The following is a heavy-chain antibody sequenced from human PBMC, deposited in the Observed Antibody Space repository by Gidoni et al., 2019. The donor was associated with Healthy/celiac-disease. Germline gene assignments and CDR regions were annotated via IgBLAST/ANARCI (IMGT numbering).Heavy chain of an antibody. CDR1: GFTFSSYA. J-gene: IGHJ6*02. V-gene: IGHV3-23*01. CDR2: ISGSGGST. D-gene: IGHD3-3*01. CDR3: AKVSYYDFWSGQKYYYGMDV. Sequence: EVQLLESGGGLVQPGGSLRLSCSASGFTFSSYAMSWVRQAPGKGLEWVSAISGSGGSTYYADSVKGRFTISRDNSKNTLYLQMNSLRAEDTAVYYCAKVSYYDFWSGQKYYYGMDVWGQGTTVTVSS.